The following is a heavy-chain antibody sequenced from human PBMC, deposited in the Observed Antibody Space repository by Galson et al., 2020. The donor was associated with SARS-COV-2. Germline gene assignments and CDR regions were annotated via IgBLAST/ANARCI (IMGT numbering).Heavy chain of an antibody. CDR3: SNSWSYCGGDCYTYPFDY. J-gene: IGHJ4*02. Sequence: GESLKISCAASGFTFNSYAMGWVRQAPGKGLEWVSSISGHSENTYYADSVKGRFTISRDNAKNTLSLQMHSLRAEDTAIYYCSNSWSYCGGDCYTYPFDYWGQGTLVTVSS. CDR1: GFTFNSYA. CDR2: ISGHSENT. D-gene: IGHD2-21*01. V-gene: IGHV3-23*01.